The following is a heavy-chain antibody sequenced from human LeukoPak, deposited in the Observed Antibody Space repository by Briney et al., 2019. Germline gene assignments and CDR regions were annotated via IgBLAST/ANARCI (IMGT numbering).Heavy chain of an antibody. Sequence: SETLSLTCTVSGGSISSYYWSWIRQPAGKGLEWIGRIYTSGSTNYNPSPKSRVTMSVDTSKNQFSLKLSSVTAADTAVYYCARAVVVPAAIGEAYYYYMDVWGKGTTVTVSS. D-gene: IGHD2-2*02. CDR2: IYTSGST. J-gene: IGHJ6*03. CDR1: GGSISSYY. CDR3: ARAVVVPAAIGEAYYYYMDV. V-gene: IGHV4-4*07.